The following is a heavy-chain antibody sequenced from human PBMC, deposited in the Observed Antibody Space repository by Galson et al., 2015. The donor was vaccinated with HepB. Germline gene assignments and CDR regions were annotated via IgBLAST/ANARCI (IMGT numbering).Heavy chain of an antibody. CDR1: GFTFSSYG. CDR2: ISYDGSNK. Sequence: SLRLSCAASGFTFSSYGMHWVRQAPGKGLEWVAVISYDGSNKYYADSVKGRFTISRNNSKNTLYLQMNSLRAEDTAVYYCAKDSVAAAGIYYYYGMDVWGQGTTVTVSS. CDR3: AKDSVAAAGIYYYYGMDV. D-gene: IGHD6-13*01. J-gene: IGHJ6*02. V-gene: IGHV3-30*18.